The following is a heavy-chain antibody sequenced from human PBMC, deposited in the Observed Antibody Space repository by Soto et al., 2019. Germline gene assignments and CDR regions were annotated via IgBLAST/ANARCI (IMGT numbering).Heavy chain of an antibody. V-gene: IGHV1-69*05. CDR2: IIPSFGTA. CDR3: ARGSREFAGTTYYFDY. D-gene: IGHD1-1*01. J-gene: IGHJ4*02. Sequence: GASVKVSCKASGGTFSSYAISWVRQAPGQGLEWMGGIIPSFGTANYAQKFQGRVTITTDTSTSTVYMELSSLRSEDTAVYYCARGSREFAGTTYYFDYWGQGTLVTVSS. CDR1: GGTFSSYA.